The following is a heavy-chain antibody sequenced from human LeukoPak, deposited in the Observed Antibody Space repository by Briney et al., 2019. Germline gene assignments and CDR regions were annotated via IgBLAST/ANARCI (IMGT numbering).Heavy chain of an antibody. Sequence: GGSLRLSCAASGFNFRDSGMHWVRQAPGKGLEWVAVMWNDGITGKYADSVRGRFSVSRDNSKNTVYLQMDSLRADDTSVYYCARDGSGWSSDYWGRGTLVTVPS. CDR2: MWNDGITG. V-gene: IGHV3-33*01. CDR3: ARDGSGWSSDY. D-gene: IGHD6-19*01. CDR1: GFNFRDSG. J-gene: IGHJ4*02.